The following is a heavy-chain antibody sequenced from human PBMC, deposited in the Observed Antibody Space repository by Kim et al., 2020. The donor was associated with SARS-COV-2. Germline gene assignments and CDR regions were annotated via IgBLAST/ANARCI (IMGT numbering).Heavy chain of an antibody. D-gene: IGHD3-10*01. CDR1: GFTFSSYW. V-gene: IGHV3-7*05. CDR3: ARGITMVRGVKAFDI. J-gene: IGHJ3*02. Sequence: GGSLRLSCAASGFTFSSYWMSWVRQAPGKGLEWVANIDQDGSEKYYVDSVKGRFTISRDNAKNPLYLQMNSLRAEDTAVYYCARGITMVRGVKAFDIWGQGTMVTVSS. CDR2: IDQDGSEK.